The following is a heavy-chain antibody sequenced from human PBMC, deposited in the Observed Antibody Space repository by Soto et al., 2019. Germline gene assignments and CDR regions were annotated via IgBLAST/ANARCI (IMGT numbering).Heavy chain of an antibody. J-gene: IGHJ6*03. CDR2: IYYSGST. Sequence: SETLSLTCTVSGGSISSSSYYWGWIRQPPGKGLEWIGSIYYSGSTYYNPSLKSRVTISVDTSKNQFSLKLSSVTAADTAVYYCARQDSGLTNMDVWGKGTTITVSS. CDR3: ARQDSGLTNMDV. CDR1: GGSISSSSYY. D-gene: IGHD6-25*01. V-gene: IGHV4-39*01.